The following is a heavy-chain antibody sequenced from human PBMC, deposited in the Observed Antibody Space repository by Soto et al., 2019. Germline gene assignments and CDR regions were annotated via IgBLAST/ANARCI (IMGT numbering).Heavy chain of an antibody. D-gene: IGHD3-10*01. CDR3: TRDIGGKGAY. CDR2: IDEYGSTI. Sequence: LRLSCAASGFTFSSYWMHWVRQVPGKGLLWVSRIDEYGSTINYADSVKGRFTISRDNARNTLYLEMNSLRAEDTALYYCTRDIGGKGAYWGPGTLVTVSS. J-gene: IGHJ4*02. V-gene: IGHV3-74*01. CDR1: GFTFSSYW.